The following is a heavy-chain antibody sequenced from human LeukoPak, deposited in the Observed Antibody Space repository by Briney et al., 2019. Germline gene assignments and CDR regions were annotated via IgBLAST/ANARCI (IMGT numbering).Heavy chain of an antibody. V-gene: IGHV4-59*01. CDR3: ATYDFWSGYYFDY. CDR2: IYYSGST. CDR1: GGSFSGYY. Sequence: SETLSLTCAVYGGSFSGYYWSWIRQPPGKGLEWIGYIYYSGSTNYNPSLKSRFTISVDTSKNQFSLKLSSVTAADTAVYYCATYDFWSGYYFDYWGQGTLVTVSS. D-gene: IGHD3-3*01. J-gene: IGHJ4*02.